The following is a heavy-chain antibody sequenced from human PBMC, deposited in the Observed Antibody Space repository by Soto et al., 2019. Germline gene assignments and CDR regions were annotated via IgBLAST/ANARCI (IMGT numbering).Heavy chain of an antibody. CDR1: GGSISSYY. Sequence: SETLSLTCTVSGGSISSYYWSWIRQPPGKGLEWIGYIYYSGSTNCNPSLKSRVTISVDTSKNQFSLKLSSVTAADTAVYYCARDRRGTFVHPYYYYYGMDVWGQGTTVTVSS. J-gene: IGHJ6*02. CDR3: ARDRRGTFVHPYYYYYGMDV. D-gene: IGHD1-1*01. CDR2: IYYSGST. V-gene: IGHV4-59*01.